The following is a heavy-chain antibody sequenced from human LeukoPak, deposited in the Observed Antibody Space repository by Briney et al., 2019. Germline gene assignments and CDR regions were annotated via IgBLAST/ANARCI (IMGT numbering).Heavy chain of an antibody. CDR2: INPNSGGT. CDR1: GYTFTGYY. Sequence: ASVKVSCKASGYTFTGYYMHWVRQAPGQGLEWMGWINPNSGGTNYAQKFQGRVTMTRDTSISTAYMELSRLRSDDTAVYYCARECKDYDFWSGYSLKTNWFDPWGQGTLVTVSS. CDR3: ARECKDYDFWSGYSLKTNWFDP. D-gene: IGHD3-3*01. V-gene: IGHV1-2*02. J-gene: IGHJ5*02.